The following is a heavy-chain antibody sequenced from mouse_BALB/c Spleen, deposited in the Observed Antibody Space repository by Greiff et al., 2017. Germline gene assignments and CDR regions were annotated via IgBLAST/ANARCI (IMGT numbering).Heavy chain of an antibody. CDR2: ISYSGST. Sequence: DVKLQESGPGLVKPSQSLSLTCTVTGYSITSDYACNWIRQFPGNKLEWMGYISYSGSTSYNPSLKSRISITRDTPKNQFFLQLNSVTTEDTATCYCARCSYGNMDYWGQGTSVTVSS. CDR1: GYSITSDYA. CDR3: ARCSYGNMDY. J-gene: IGHJ4*01. D-gene: IGHD2-1*01. V-gene: IGHV3-2*02.